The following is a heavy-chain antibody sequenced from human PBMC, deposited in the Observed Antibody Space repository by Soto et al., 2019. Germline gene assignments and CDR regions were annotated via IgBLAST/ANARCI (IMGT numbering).Heavy chain of an antibody. CDR1: GFTFSSYA. CDR2: ISGSGGST. Sequence: GGSLRLSCAASGFTFSSYAMSWVRQAPGKGLEWVSAISGSGGSTYYADSVKGRFTISRDNSKNTLYLQMNSLRAEDTAVYYCAKVKGPLYYDFWSGYYYFDYWGQGTLVPVSS. CDR3: AKVKGPLYYDFWSGYYYFDY. D-gene: IGHD3-3*01. V-gene: IGHV3-23*01. J-gene: IGHJ4*02.